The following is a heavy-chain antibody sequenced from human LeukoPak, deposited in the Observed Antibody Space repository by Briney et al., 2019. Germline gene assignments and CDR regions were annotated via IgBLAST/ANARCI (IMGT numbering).Heavy chain of an antibody. CDR2: ISGSGGNT. CDR1: GFTFSSYA. J-gene: IGHJ4*02. CDR3: AKGMSATSGYLELDY. Sequence: PGGSLRLSCAASGFTFSSYAMSWVRRAPGKGLEGVSAISGSGGNTYSADSVKGRCTISRDNSKNTLYLQMNSLRAEDTAVYYCAKGMSATSGYLELDYCGQGTLVTVSS. V-gene: IGHV3-23*01. D-gene: IGHD3-22*01.